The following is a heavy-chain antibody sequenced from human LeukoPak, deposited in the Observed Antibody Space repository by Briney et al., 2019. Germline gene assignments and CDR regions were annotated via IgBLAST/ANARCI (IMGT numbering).Heavy chain of an antibody. V-gene: IGHV3-23*01. Sequence: GGSLRLSCAASEFTVSVNYMSWVRQAPGKGLEWVSAISGSGGSTYYADSVKGRFTISRDNSKNTLYLQMNSLRAEDTAVYYCARYFDYWGQGTLVTVSS. CDR3: ARYFDY. CDR2: ISGSGGST. CDR1: EFTVSVNY. J-gene: IGHJ4*02.